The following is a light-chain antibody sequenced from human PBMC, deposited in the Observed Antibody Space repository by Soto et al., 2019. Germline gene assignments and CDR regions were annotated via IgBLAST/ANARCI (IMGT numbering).Light chain of an antibody. V-gene: IGKV1-5*03. CDR1: QSISDW. Sequence: DIQMTQSPSTLSASVGDRVTIACRASQSISDWLAWYQQKPGQAPKFLIYKASNLESGVPSRFSGIGSGTEFTLTISSLQPDDFATYYCQQYDTFPATFGQGTKVEIK. CDR3: QQYDTFPAT. CDR2: KAS. J-gene: IGKJ1*01.